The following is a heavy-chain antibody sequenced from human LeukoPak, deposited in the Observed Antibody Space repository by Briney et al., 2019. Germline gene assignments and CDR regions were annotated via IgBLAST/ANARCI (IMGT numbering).Heavy chain of an antibody. J-gene: IGHJ4*02. Sequence: SETLSLTCTVSGGSISGSSYYWGWIRQPPGKGLEWIGSIYYSGSTYYNPSLKSRVTISVDTSKNQFSLKLSSVTAADTAVYYCATGHYYGSGSYGYWGQGTLVTVSS. V-gene: IGHV4-39*01. CDR3: ATGHYYGSGSYGY. CDR2: IYYSGST. D-gene: IGHD3-10*01. CDR1: GGSISGSSYY.